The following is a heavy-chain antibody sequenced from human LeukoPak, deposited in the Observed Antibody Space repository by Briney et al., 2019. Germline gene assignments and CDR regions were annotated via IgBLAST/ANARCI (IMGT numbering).Heavy chain of an antibody. D-gene: IGHD6-13*01. V-gene: IGHV3-7*01. Sequence: GGSLRLSCAASGFTFTDYWMSWVRQAPGKGLEWVANIKRDGSEKYYVDSVKGRFTISRDNAKNSLYLQLNSLRTEDTAVYYCARGRGSWYGVYFDYWSQGTLVTVSS. CDR2: IKRDGSEK. CDR1: GFTFTDYW. J-gene: IGHJ4*02. CDR3: ARGRGSWYGVYFDY.